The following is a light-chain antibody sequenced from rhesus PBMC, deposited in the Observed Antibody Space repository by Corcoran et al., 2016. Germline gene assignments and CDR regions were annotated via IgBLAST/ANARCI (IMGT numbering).Light chain of an antibody. Sequence: DIQMTQSPSSLSASVGDTVTITCRASQGISSYLNWFQQNPGKAPKLLIYAETTLPSGVPSRFSGSGSGTDFTLTISSLQTEDFAPYYCQQYKSYSYRFGQGTKVEIK. V-gene: IGKV1-28*02. CDR1: QGISSY. J-gene: IGKJ2*01. CDR2: AET. CDR3: QQYKSYSYR.